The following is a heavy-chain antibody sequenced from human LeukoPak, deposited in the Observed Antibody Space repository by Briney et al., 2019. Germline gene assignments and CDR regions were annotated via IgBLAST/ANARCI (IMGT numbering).Heavy chain of an antibody. CDR2: IIPILGIA. CDR3: ARARGGYNYEP. V-gene: IGHV1-69*04. Sequence: ASVKVPCKASGGTFSCYAISWVRQAPGQGLEWMGRIIPILGIANYAQKFQGRVTITADKSTSTAYMELSSLRSEDTAVYYCARARGGYNYEPWGQGTLVTVSS. J-gene: IGHJ5*02. CDR1: GGTFSCYA. D-gene: IGHD5-24*01.